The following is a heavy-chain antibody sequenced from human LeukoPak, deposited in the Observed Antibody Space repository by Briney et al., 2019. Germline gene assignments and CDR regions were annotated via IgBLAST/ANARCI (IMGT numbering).Heavy chain of an antibody. CDR1: GFIFSGHN. Sequence: PGGSLRLSCAASGFIFSGHNMNWVRQAPGKGLEWVSSISSSTSYIFYADSVKGRFTISRDNAKNSLYLQIHSLRVEDTGVYFCARDAHYNWKEKGLDLWGQGTPVIVSS. J-gene: IGHJ5*02. CDR3: ARDAHYNWKEKGLDL. D-gene: IGHD1-1*01. CDR2: ISSSTSYI. V-gene: IGHV3-21*01.